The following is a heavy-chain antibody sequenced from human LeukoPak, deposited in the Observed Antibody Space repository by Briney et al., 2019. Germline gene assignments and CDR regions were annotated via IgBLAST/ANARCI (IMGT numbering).Heavy chain of an antibody. D-gene: IGHD2-21*02. V-gene: IGHV1-8*01. Sequence: SVKVSCKASGYTLTSYDINWVRQATGQGLEWMGWMNPNSGNTGYAQKFQGRVTMTRNTSISTAYMELSSLRSEDTAVYYCAVPIVVVTATDAFDIWGQGTMVTVSS. CDR1: GYTLTSYD. CDR2: MNPNSGNT. CDR3: AVPIVVVTATDAFDI. J-gene: IGHJ3*02.